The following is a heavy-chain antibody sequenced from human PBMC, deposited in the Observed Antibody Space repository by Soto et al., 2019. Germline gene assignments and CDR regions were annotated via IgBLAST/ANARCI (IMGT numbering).Heavy chain of an antibody. CDR1: GGIFSSYA. Sequence: QEQLVQSGAEVKKPGSSVKVSCKASGGIFSSYAISWVRQAPGQGLEWMGGIIPIFGTANYAQKFQGRVTINADESTNTADMDLSSLKSEDTAIYYCARGGSGYVWFNEFWGQGTLVTVSS. CDR2: IIPIFGTA. D-gene: IGHD3-22*01. V-gene: IGHV1-69*01. J-gene: IGHJ4*02. CDR3: ARGGSGYVWFNEF.